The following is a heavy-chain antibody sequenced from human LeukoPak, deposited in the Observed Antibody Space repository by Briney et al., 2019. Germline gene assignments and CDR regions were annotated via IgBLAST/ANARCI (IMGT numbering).Heavy chain of an antibody. V-gene: IGHV3-30*02. CDR2: IRYDGSNK. CDR1: GFTFSSYV. CDR3: ARGHYYGSGTYYYYFDY. Sequence: PGGSLRLSCAASGFTFSSYVMHWVRQAPGKGLEWVAFIRYDGSNKYYSDSVKGRFTISRDNSKNTLYLQMNSLRAEDTAVYYCARGHYYGSGTYYYYFDYWGQGTLVTVSS. J-gene: IGHJ4*02. D-gene: IGHD3-10*01.